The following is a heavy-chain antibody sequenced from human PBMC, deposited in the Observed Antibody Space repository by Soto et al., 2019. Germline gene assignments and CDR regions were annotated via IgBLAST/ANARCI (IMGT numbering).Heavy chain of an antibody. J-gene: IGHJ3*02. CDR3: ARDPQVWSRSSGWLGAFDI. V-gene: IGHV3-74*01. Sequence: GGSLRLSCAASGFTFSSYWMHWVRQAPGKGLVWVSRINSDGSSTSYADSVKGRFTISRDNAKNTLYLQMNSLRAEDTAVYYCARDPQVWSRSSGWLGAFDIWGQGTMVTVSS. CDR1: GFTFSSYW. CDR2: INSDGSST. D-gene: IGHD6-19*01.